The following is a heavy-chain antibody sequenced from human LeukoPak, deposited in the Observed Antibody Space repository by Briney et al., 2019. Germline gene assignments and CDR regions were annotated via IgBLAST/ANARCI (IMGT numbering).Heavy chain of an antibody. J-gene: IGHJ5*02. V-gene: IGHV4-59*08. CDR1: GGSISSYY. Sequence: SETLSLTCIVSGGSISSYYWSWIRQPPGKGLEWLGYIYYSGSTDYNPSLKSRVTISVDTSENQFSLKLSSVTAADTAVYYCARQVVVVPTAMSRFDPWGQGTLVTVSS. D-gene: IGHD2-2*01. CDR3: ARQVVVVPTAMSRFDP. CDR2: IYYSGST.